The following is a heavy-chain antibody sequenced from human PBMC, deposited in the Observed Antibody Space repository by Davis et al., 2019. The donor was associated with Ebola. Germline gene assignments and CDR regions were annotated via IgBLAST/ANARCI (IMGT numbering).Heavy chain of an antibody. CDR3: TRDDYDFWGGYSAVYYYGMDV. Sequence: GESLKISCAASGFTFRSNWMSWVRQAPGKGLEWVATIKEDGSEKYYVDSVKGRFTISRDNAKNLLYLQMNSLRVEDTAVYYCTRDDYDFWGGYSAVYYYGMDVWGIGTTVSVSS. CDR2: IKEDGSEK. V-gene: IGHV3-7*01. D-gene: IGHD3-3*01. J-gene: IGHJ6*04. CDR1: GFTFRSNW.